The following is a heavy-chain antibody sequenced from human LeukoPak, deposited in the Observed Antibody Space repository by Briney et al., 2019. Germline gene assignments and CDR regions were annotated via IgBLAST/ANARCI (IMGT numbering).Heavy chain of an antibody. D-gene: IGHD6-13*01. V-gene: IGHV3-30*03. J-gene: IGHJ6*02. CDR3: ATSVLGAAGSSNYYYYGMDV. CDR1: GFTFSSYG. Sequence: GGSLRLSCAASGFTFSSYGLHWVRKAPGKGLGWVAVISYDGSNKYYAGSVKGRFTISRDNSKNTLYLQMNSLRAEDTAVYYCATSVLGAAGSSNYYYYGMDVWGQGTTVTVSS. CDR2: ISYDGSNK.